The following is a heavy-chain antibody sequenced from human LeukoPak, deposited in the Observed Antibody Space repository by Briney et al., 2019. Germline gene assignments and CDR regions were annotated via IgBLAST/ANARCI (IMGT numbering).Heavy chain of an antibody. CDR2: ISRGSDHI. CDR3: ARPYDTRGYFPDY. J-gene: IGHJ4*02. D-gene: IGHD3-22*01. CDR1: GFTFSGYA. V-gene: IGHV3-21*01. Sequence: GGSLRLSCAASGFTFSGYAVNWVRQAPGKGLEWVSSISRGSDHIFYADSMKGRFTISRDNAKNSLYLQMNSLGAEDTAVYYCARPYDTRGYFPDYWGQGTLVTVSS.